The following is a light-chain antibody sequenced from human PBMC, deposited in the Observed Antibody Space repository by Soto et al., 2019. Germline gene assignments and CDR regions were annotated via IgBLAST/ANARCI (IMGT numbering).Light chain of an antibody. CDR1: QSISNY. CDR2: AAS. Sequence: DIQMTQSPSSLSASVGDRVTITCRASQSISNYLAWYQQKPGKVPKLLIYAASTLQSGVPSRFSGSGSGTDFTLTISSLQPEDVATYYCRKYNSAPRTFGQGTKVEIK. J-gene: IGKJ1*01. V-gene: IGKV1-27*01. CDR3: RKYNSAPRT.